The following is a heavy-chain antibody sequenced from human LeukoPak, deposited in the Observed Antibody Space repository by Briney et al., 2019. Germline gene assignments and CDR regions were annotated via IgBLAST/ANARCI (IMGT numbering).Heavy chain of an antibody. J-gene: IGHJ5*02. CDR1: GYSFTSYW. CDR3: ARHYDILTGYYDNWFDP. CDR2: IYPGDSDT. V-gene: IGHV5-51*01. D-gene: IGHD3-9*01. Sequence: GESLKISCKGSGYSFTSYWIGWARQMPGKGLEWMGIIYPGDSDTRYSPSFQGQVTISADKSISTAYLQWSSLKASDTAMYYCARHYDILTGYYDNWFDPWGQGTLVTVSS.